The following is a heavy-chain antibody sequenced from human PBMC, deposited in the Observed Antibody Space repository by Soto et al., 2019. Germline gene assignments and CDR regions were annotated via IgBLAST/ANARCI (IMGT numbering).Heavy chain of an antibody. CDR3: ARGYSSSPNWFDP. J-gene: IGHJ5*02. CDR2: IYHSGST. D-gene: IGHD6-13*01. V-gene: IGHV4-30-2*01. CDR1: GGSISSGGYS. Sequence: SETLSLTCAVSGGSISSGGYSWSWIRQPPGKGLEWIGYIYHSGSTYYNPSLKSRVTISVDRSKNQFSLRLSSVTAADTAVYYCARGYSSSPNWFDPWGQGTLVTVSS.